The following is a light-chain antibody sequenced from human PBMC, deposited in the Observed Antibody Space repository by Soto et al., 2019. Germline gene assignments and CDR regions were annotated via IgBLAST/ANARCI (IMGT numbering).Light chain of an antibody. CDR3: QQRNNWPWT. CDR2: GAS. Sequence: EILLTQSPGTLSLSPGERATLSCRASQSVNSIYLAWYQQKPGQAPRLLIYGASSRATGIPDRFSGSGSGTDFTLTISGLEPEDFAVYYCQQRNNWPWTFGQGTKVDIK. V-gene: IGKV3D-20*02. J-gene: IGKJ1*01. CDR1: QSVNSIY.